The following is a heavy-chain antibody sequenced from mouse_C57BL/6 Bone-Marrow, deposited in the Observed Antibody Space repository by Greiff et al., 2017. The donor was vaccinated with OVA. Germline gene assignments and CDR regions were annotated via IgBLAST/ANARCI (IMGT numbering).Heavy chain of an antibody. Sequence: DVKLVESGGGLVQSGRSLRLSCATSGFTFSDFYMEWVRQAPGKGLEWIAASRNKANDYTTEYSASVKGRFIVSRDTSQSILYLQMNALRAEDTAIYYCARDGGGLRSAMDYWGQGPSGTVSS. D-gene: IGHD3-1*01. V-gene: IGHV7-1*01. J-gene: IGHJ4*01. CDR2: SRNKANDYTT. CDR3: ARDGGGLRSAMDY. CDR1: GFTFSDFY.